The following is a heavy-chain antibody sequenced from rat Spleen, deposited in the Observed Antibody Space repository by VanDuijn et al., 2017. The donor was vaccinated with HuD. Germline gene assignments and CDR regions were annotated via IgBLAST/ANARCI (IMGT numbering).Heavy chain of an antibody. D-gene: IGHD4-3*01. Sequence: EVQLVESGGGLVQPGRSLKLSCVASGFTFSDYYMAWVRKAPTKGLVWVATISSDGGRNFYRDSVKGRFTISRDNAKSTLYLQMDTLRSEDTATYYCVRQETSGYSNWFTYWGQGTLVTVSS. CDR1: GFTFSDYY. CDR3: VRQETSGYSNWFTY. V-gene: IGHV5-29*01. J-gene: IGHJ3*01. CDR2: ISSDGGRN.